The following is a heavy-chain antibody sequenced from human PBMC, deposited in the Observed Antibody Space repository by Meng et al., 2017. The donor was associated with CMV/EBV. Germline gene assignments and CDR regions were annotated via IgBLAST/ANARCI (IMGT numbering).Heavy chain of an antibody. V-gene: IGHV3-15*01. Sequence: GTTFSNIWMTWVRQTPGKGLEWVGLIRNRVNGGTIDYAAPVKDRFIISRDDSKNTLYLQINSLKTEDTAAYYCVTDPPLTWGRWFDPWGRGTLVTVSS. CDR1: GTTFSNIW. J-gene: IGHJ5*02. D-gene: IGHD3-16*01. CDR2: IRNRVNGGTI. CDR3: VTDPPLTWGRWFDP.